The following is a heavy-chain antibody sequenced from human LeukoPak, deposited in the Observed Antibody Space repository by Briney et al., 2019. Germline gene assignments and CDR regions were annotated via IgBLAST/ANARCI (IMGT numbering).Heavy chain of an antibody. J-gene: IGHJ4*02. CDR3: ARDEVYYYGSGSLPQFDY. CDR1: GYTFTSYG. CDR2: ISAYNGNT. V-gene: IGHV1-18*01. D-gene: IGHD3-10*01. Sequence: ASVKVSCKASGYTFTSYGISWVRQAPGQRLEWMGWISAYNGNTNYAQKLQGRVTMTTDTSTSTAYMELRSLRSDDTAVYYCARDEVYYYGSGSLPQFDYWGQGTLVTVSS.